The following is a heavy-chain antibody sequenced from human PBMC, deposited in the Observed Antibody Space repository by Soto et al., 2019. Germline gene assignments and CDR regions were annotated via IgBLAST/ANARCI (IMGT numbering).Heavy chain of an antibody. CDR2: IIPIFGTA. V-gene: IGHV1-69*13. D-gene: IGHD6-19*01. CDR1: GGTFSSYA. J-gene: IGHJ4*02. Sequence: SVKVSCKASGGTFSSYAISWVRQAPGQGLEWMGGIIPIFGTANYAQKFQGRVTITADESTSTAYMELSSLRSEDTAVYYCARHEYSSGWYRAGKFDYWGQGTLVTVSS. CDR3: ARHEYSSGWYRAGKFDY.